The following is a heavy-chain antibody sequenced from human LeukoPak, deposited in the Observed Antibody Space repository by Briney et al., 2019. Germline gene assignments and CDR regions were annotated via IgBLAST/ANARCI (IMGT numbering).Heavy chain of an antibody. Sequence: ASVKVSCKASGYTFTSYGISWVQQAPGQGLEWMGWISAYNGNTNYAQKLQGRVTITADESTSTAYMELSSLRSEDTAVYYCAGQNIYYYDSSGYLPGYWGQGTLVTVSS. D-gene: IGHD3-22*01. CDR1: GYTFTSYG. CDR2: ISAYNGNT. V-gene: IGHV1-18*01. CDR3: AGQNIYYYDSSGYLPGY. J-gene: IGHJ4*02.